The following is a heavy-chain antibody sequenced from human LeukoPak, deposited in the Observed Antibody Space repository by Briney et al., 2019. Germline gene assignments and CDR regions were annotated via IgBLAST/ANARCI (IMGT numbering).Heavy chain of an antibody. V-gene: IGHV1-69*15. J-gene: IGHJ2*01. Sequence: SVKVSFKASVGTFSIYAISWERQAPGQGLEWVGRIIAIFGTANYAQKFQGRVTITADESTSTAYMELSSLRSEDTAVYYCAREGRYCTNGVCWYFDLWGRGTLVTVSS. D-gene: IGHD2-8*01. CDR3: AREGRYCTNGVCWYFDL. CDR2: IIAIFGTA. CDR1: VGTFSIYA.